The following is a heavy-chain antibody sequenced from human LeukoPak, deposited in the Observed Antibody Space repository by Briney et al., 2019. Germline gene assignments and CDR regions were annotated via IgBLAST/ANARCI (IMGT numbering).Heavy chain of an antibody. Sequence: PGGSLRLSCAASGFTFSSYTMNWVRQAPGKGLEWVSFITSGSSYIYYADSVKGRFTISRDNAKSSLYLQMNSLRAEDTAVYYCARGMGSGTYYFNYWAREPWSPSPQ. CDR3: ARGMGSGTYYFNY. CDR1: GFTFSSYT. D-gene: IGHD1-26*01. J-gene: IGHJ4*02. CDR2: ITSGSSYI. V-gene: IGHV3-21*01.